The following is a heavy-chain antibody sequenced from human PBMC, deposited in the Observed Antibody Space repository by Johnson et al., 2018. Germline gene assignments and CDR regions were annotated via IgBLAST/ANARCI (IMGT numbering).Heavy chain of an antibody. CDR1: GFTFSSYS. Sequence: VQLVESGGGLVKPGGSLRLSCAASGFTFSSYSMNWVRQAPGKGLEWVSSISSSSSYIYYADSVKGRFTISRDNAKNSLYRQMNSLRAEDTAVYYCARVVRLVGATAFDIWGQGTMVTVSS. J-gene: IGHJ3*02. CDR2: ISSSSSYI. CDR3: ARVVRLVGATAFDI. D-gene: IGHD1-26*01. V-gene: IGHV3-21*01.